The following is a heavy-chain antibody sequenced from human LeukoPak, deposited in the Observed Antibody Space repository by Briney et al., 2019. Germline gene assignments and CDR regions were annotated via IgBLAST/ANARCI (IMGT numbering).Heavy chain of an antibody. V-gene: IGHV1-69*05. D-gene: IGHD5-18*01. J-gene: IGHJ4*02. CDR2: IIPIFGTA. Sequence: GASVKVSCKASGGTFSSYAISWVRQAPGQGLEWMGRIIPIFGTANYAQKFQGRVTITTGESTSTAYMELSSLRSEDTAVYYCARVSWDTAMAVTDYWGQGTLVTVSS. CDR3: ARVSWDTAMAVTDY. CDR1: GGTFSSYA.